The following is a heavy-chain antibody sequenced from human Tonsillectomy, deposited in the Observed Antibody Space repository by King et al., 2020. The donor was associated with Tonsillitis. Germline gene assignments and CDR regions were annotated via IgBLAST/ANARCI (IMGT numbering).Heavy chain of an antibody. Sequence: TLKESGPTLVKPTQTLTLTCTFSGFSLSTDGMGVGWNRQSPGKALEWLALIYWNDDKRYSPSLKNRITITKDTSRDQVVLTMTSMDPVDTATYYCAHSLYSDTMLHCWGQGTRVTVSS. CDR1: GFSLSTDGMG. V-gene: IGHV2-5*01. CDR3: AHSLYSDTMLHC. D-gene: IGHD3-10*01. J-gene: IGHJ1*01. CDR2: IYWNDDK.